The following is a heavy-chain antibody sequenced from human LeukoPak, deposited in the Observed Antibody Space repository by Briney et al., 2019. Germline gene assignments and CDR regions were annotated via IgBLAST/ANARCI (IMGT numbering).Heavy chain of an antibody. Sequence: VASVKVSCKASGYTFTSYGISWVRQAPGQGLEWMGWISAYNGNTNYAQKPQGRVTMTTDTSTSTAYMELRSLRSDDTAVYYCSRFGSVPSYYYYGMDVWGQGTTVTVSS. CDR3: SRFGSVPSYYYYGMDV. CDR2: ISAYNGNT. V-gene: IGHV1-18*01. D-gene: IGHD3-10*01. CDR1: GYTFTSYG. J-gene: IGHJ6*02.